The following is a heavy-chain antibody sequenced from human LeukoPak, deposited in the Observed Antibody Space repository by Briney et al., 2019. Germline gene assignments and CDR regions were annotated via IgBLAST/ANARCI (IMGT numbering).Heavy chain of an antibody. V-gene: IGHV1-18*01. CDR2: ISAYNGNT. CDR1: GYTFTSYD. J-gene: IGHJ4*02. Sequence: GTSVKVSCKAAGYTFTSYDINWVRQATGPGLEWMGWISAYNGNTNYAQKLQGRVTMTTDTSTSTAYMELRSLRSDDTAVYYCAREAEGYVVLYWGQGTLVTVSS. CDR3: AREAEGYVVLY. D-gene: IGHD2-2*01.